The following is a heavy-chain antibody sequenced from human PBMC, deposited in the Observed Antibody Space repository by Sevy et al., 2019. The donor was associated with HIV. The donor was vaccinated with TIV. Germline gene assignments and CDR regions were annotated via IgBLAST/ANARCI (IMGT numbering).Heavy chain of an antibody. J-gene: IGHJ6*02. CDR1: GFTFRTYA. D-gene: IGHD2-15*01. CDR2: ITTSGRYT. Sequence: GGSLRLSCAASGFTFRTYAMNWVRQAPGKGLEWVSSITTSGRYTYSADSVEGRFTISRENSQNTVYLQMNSLRSDDTAVYYCAKGYGSGGSCPRDYYYYGMDAWGQGTTVTVSS. V-gene: IGHV3-23*01. CDR3: AKGYGSGGSCPRDYYYYGMDA.